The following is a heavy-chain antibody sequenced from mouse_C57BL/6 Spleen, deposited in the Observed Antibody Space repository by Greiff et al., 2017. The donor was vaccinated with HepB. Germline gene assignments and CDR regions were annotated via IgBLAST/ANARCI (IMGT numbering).Heavy chain of an antibody. CDR1: GYTFTSYW. Sequence: QVQLQQPGAELVRPGSSVKLSCKASGYTFTSYWMHWVKQRPIQGLEWIGNIDPSDSETHYNQKFKDKATLTVDKSSSTAYMQLSSLTSEDSAVYYCALITTVDYAMDYWGQGTSVTVSS. CDR2: IDPSDSET. D-gene: IGHD1-1*01. V-gene: IGHV1-52*01. J-gene: IGHJ4*01. CDR3: ALITTVDYAMDY.